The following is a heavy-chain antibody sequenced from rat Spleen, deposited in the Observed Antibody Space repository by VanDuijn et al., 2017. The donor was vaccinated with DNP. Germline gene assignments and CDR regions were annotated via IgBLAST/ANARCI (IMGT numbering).Heavy chain of an antibody. J-gene: IGHJ2*01. D-gene: IGHD1-4*01. V-gene: IGHV3-3*01. Sequence: EVLLQESGPGLVKPSQSLSLTCSVTGFSITNNFKWSWIRKFPGNKLEWMGYVTNAGSTDYNPSLKSRISITTETSKNQFFLQLNSVATEDTATYYCARWTRYFDYWGQGVMVTVSS. CDR2: VTNAGST. CDR3: ARWTRYFDY. CDR1: GFSITNNFK.